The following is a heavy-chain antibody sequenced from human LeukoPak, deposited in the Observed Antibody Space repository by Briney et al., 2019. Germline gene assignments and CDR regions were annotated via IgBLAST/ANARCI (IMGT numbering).Heavy chain of an antibody. V-gene: IGHV4-59*01. D-gene: IGHD6-13*01. CDR1: GGSLSSYY. J-gene: IGHJ5*02. Sequence: SETLSLTCTVSGGSLSSYYWSWIRQPPGKGLEWIGYIYYSGSTNYNPSLKSRVTISVDTSKNQFSLKLSSVTAADTAVYYCARVIAAAGEDWFDPWGQGTLVTVSS. CDR2: IYYSGST. CDR3: ARVIAAAGEDWFDP.